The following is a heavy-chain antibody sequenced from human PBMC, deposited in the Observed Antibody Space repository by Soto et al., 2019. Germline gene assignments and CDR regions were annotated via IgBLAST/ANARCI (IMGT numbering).Heavy chain of an antibody. CDR3: ARHRYYDFWSGYFDY. J-gene: IGHJ4*02. V-gene: IGHV4-39*01. Sequence: SETLSLTCTVSGGSISSSSYYWGWIRQPPGKGLEWIGSIYYSGSTYYNPSLKSRVTISVDTSKNQFSLKLSSVTSADTAVYYCARHRYYDFWSGYFDYWGQGTLVTVSS. D-gene: IGHD3-3*01. CDR2: IYYSGST. CDR1: GGSISSSSYY.